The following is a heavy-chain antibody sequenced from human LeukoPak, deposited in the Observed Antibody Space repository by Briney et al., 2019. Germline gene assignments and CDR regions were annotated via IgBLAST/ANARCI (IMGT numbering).Heavy chain of an antibody. J-gene: IGHJ6*03. V-gene: IGHV4-59*01. CDR2: IHYSGST. Sequence: SETLSLTCTVSGDFNISYYGRGIRQPPGKGLEWIGHIHYSGSTKYNPSLKSRGTISVDKSKSQFSLKLSSVTTADTVVYYCARGQAYYDIFTGPYSVGYYFMDVCGKGTTVTVSS. D-gene: IGHD3-9*01. CDR3: ARGQAYYDIFTGPYSVGYYFMDV. CDR1: GDFNISYY.